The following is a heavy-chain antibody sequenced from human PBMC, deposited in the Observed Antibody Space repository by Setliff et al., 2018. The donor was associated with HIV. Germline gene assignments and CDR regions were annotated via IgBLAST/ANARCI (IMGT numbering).Heavy chain of an antibody. CDR1: GVSISGHF. Sequence: SETLSLTCFVSGVSISGHFWGWIRQPPGKGLEWIGYIYPSGTTEYNPSLDSRVTISVDMSRDQFSLNLRSVTAADTALYFCARLIHTGLLYFDYWGLGMLVTVSS. V-gene: IGHV4-4*09. J-gene: IGHJ4*02. D-gene: IGHD2-8*02. CDR3: ARLIHTGLLYFDY. CDR2: IYPSGTT.